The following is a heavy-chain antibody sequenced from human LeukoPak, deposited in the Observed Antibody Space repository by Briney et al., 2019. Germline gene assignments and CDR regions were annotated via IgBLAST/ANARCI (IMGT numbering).Heavy chain of an antibody. D-gene: IGHD2-15*01. CDR1: GDSISSYY. CDR2: IYYSGST. CDR3: ARERCSGGSCYLGGVLRGYFDS. J-gene: IGHJ4*02. Sequence: SETLSLTCTVSGDSISSYYWSWIRQPPGKGREWIGYIYYSGSTNYNPSLKSRVTISVDTSKNQFSLKLSPVTAADTAVYYCARERCSGGSCYLGGVLRGYFDSWGQGTLVTVSS. V-gene: IGHV4-59*01.